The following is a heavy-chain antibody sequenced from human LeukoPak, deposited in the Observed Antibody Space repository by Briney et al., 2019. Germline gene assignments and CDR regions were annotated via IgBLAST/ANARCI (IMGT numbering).Heavy chain of an antibody. D-gene: IGHD6-13*01. CDR1: GFTFDDYA. CDR2: ISWNSGSI. J-gene: IGHJ4*02. CDR3: ASGYSSSWYFVD. Sequence: GRSLRLSCAASGFTFDDYAMHWVRQAPGKGLEWVSGISWNSGSIGYADSVKGRFTISRDNSKNTLYLQMNSLRAEDTAVYYCASGYSSSWYFVDWGQGTLVTVSS. V-gene: IGHV3-9*01.